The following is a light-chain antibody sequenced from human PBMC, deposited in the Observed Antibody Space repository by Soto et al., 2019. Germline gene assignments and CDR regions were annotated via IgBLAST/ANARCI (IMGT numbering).Light chain of an antibody. V-gene: IGKV1-12*01. CDR3: QQTNTFFPLT. J-gene: IGKJ4*01. Sequence: DIQMTQSPSSVSASVGDRVTITCRASQGISNWLAWYQHQPGRAPKLLIYGAYTLQTGVPSRFSGGGSGTHFTLIISSLQPEDFATYYCQQTNTFFPLTFGGGTRVEIK. CDR1: QGISNW. CDR2: GAY.